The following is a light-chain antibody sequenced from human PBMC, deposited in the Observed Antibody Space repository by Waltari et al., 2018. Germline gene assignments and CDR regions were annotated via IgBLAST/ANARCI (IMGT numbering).Light chain of an antibody. V-gene: IGKV2-28*01. CDR3: RQTRQTPPFT. CDR1: QSLLHTNDDLY. CDR2: LCS. J-gene: IGKJ3*01. Sequence: DILMTQSPLSLAVTPGAPASISCSSRQSLLHTNDDLYLVWYVQTRGQPPQLLIYLCSFRASGVPDRLSGSGSGTDFTLKISRVEADDVVIYYCRQTRQTPPFTFGPGTKVDIK.